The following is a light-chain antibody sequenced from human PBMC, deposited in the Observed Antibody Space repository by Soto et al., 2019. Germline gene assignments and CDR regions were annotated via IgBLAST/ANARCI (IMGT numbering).Light chain of an antibody. Sequence: QSVLTQPPSVSGAPGQRVTISCTGSSSNIGAGYDVHWYQQLPGTAPKILIYGNSNRPSGVPDRFSGSKSGTSASLAITGLQPDDEADYYCQSYDSSLSVVFGGGTKLTVL. CDR1: SSNIGAGYD. J-gene: IGLJ2*01. V-gene: IGLV1-40*01. CDR3: QSYDSSLSVV. CDR2: GNS.